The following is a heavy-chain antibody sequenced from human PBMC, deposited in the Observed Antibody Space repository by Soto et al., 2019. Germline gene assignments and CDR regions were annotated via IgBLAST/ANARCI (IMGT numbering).Heavy chain of an antibody. J-gene: IGHJ4*02. D-gene: IGHD2-2*01. Sequence: GGSLRLSCVASGFIFNRFSMNWVRQAPGQGLEWVSSISGSGASTYYADSVKGRFTISRDNSKNTLYLQMNSLRADDTAVYYCACSRTLDYWGQGTLVTVSS. CDR2: ISGSGAST. V-gene: IGHV3-23*01. CDR1: GFIFNRFS. CDR3: ACSRTLDY.